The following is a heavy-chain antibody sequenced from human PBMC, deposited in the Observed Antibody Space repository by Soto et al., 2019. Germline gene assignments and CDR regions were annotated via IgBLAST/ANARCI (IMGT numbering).Heavy chain of an antibody. CDR3: AKNVVRKTANDAFDI. CDR1: GFTFSSYG. Sequence: QVQLVESGGGVVQPGRSLRLSCAASGFTFSSYGMHWVRQAPGKGLEWVAVISYDGSNKYYADSVKGRFTISRDNSKNTLYLQMNSLRAEDMAVYYCAKNVVRKTANDAFDIWGQGTMVTVSS. V-gene: IGHV3-30*18. D-gene: IGHD2-15*01. CDR2: ISYDGSNK. J-gene: IGHJ3*02.